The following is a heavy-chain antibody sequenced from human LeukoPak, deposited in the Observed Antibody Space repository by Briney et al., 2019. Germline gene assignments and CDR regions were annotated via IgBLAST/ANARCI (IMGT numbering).Heavy chain of an antibody. Sequence: SETLSLTCTVSGGSISSGGYYWSWIRQPPGKGLEWIGEINHSGSTNYNPSLKSRVTISVDTSKNQFSLKLSSVTAADTAVYYCARGDYSIYYYYYGMDVWGQGTTVTVSS. CDR1: GGSISSGGYY. V-gene: IGHV4-39*07. D-gene: IGHD2-15*01. CDR3: ARGDYSIYYYYYGMDV. CDR2: INHSGST. J-gene: IGHJ6*02.